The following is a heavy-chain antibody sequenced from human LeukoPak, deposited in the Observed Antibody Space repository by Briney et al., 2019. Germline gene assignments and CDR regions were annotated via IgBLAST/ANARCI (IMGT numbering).Heavy chain of an antibody. D-gene: IGHD6-19*01. CDR2: IYPGDSDT. CDR1: GYSFTSYW. CDR3: AGNEGGGQWLVYFDY. Sequence: GESLKISCKGSGYSFTSYWIGWVRQMPGKGLEWMGIIYPGDSDTRYSPSFQGQVTISADKSISTAYLQWSSLTASDTATYYCAGNEGGGQWLVYFDYWGQGTLVTVSS. J-gene: IGHJ4*02. V-gene: IGHV5-51*01.